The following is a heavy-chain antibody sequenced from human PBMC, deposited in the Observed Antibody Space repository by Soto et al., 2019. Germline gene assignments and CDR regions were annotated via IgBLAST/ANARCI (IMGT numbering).Heavy chain of an antibody. CDR3: GRELNYFDY. J-gene: IGHJ4*02. Sequence: QVQLVQSGAEVQKPGASVKVSCKASGYTCTSYGISWVRQAPGQGLEWMGWISAYNGNTKYAQKLQGRVTMTTDTSTSTAAMALRRLRSDDTAVYYCGRELNYFDYWGQGTLVTVSS. CDR1: GYTCTSYG. V-gene: IGHV1-18*01. CDR2: ISAYNGNT. D-gene: IGHD3-16*01.